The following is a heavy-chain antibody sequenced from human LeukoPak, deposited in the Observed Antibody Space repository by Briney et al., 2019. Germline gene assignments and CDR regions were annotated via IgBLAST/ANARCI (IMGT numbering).Heavy chain of an antibody. Sequence: PSETLSLTCTVSGGSISSYYWSWIRQPPGKGLEWIGYIYYSGSTNYNPSLKSRVTISVDTSKNQFSLKLSSVTAADTAVYYCARLPTGEFDYWGQGTLVTVSS. CDR3: ARLPTGEFDY. CDR2: IYYSGST. D-gene: IGHD7-27*01. CDR1: GGSISSYY. J-gene: IGHJ4*02. V-gene: IGHV4-59*01.